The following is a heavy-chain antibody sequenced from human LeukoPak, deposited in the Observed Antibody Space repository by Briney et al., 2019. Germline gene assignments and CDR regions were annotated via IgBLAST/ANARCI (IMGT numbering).Heavy chain of an antibody. CDR1: GDSIDASY. V-gene: IGHV4-59*08. CDR2: MYYRGFT. Sequence: PSETLSLTCSVSGDSIDASYWSWIRQRPGKGREWIGDMYYRGFTNYNPSLKSLVTISIDTSKNDFSLSLSAVTAADSAVYYCARLAMIIGRDAFDLWGQGTLVTAS. CDR3: ARLAMIIGRDAFDL. J-gene: IGHJ3*01. D-gene: IGHD3-22*01.